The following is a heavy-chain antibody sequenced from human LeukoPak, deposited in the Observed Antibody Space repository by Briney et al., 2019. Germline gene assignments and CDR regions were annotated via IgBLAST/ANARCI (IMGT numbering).Heavy chain of an antibody. CDR1: GFTFSSYS. Sequence: GGSLRLSCAASGFTFSSYSMNWVRQAPGKGLEWVSSISSSSSYIYYADSVKGRFTISRDNAKNSLYLQVNSLRAEDTAVYYCARIKLLEVGAPFGAFDIWGQGTMVTVSS. V-gene: IGHV3-21*01. D-gene: IGHD1-26*01. CDR3: ARIKLLEVGAPFGAFDI. CDR2: ISSSSSYI. J-gene: IGHJ3*02.